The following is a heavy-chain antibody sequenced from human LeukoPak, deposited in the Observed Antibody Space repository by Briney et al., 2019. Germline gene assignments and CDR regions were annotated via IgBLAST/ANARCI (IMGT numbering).Heavy chain of an antibody. Sequence: PGGSLRLSCAASGFTFSSYGMRWVRQAPGKGLEWVSAISGSGGSTYYAASVKGRFTISRDNSKNTLHLQMNSLRAEDTAVYYCAKVVRRTYYYGSGSLRDWGQRTLVTVSS. D-gene: IGHD3-10*01. CDR2: ISGSGGST. V-gene: IGHV3-23*01. CDR3: AKVVRRTYYYGSGSLRD. J-gene: IGHJ4*02. CDR1: GFTFSSYG.